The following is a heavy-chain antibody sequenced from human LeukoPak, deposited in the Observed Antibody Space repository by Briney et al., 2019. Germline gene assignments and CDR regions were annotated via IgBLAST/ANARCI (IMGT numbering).Heavy chain of an antibody. CDR1: GFTFSSYA. Sequence: GGSLRLSCAASGFTFSSYAMSWVRQAPGKGLEWVSSISSSSSYIYYADSVKGRFTISRDNAKNSLYLQMNSLRAEDTAVYYCARDRGYCSSTSCYQLAYYYYYGMDVWGQGTTVTVSS. CDR3: ARDRGYCSSTSCYQLAYYYYYGMDV. CDR2: ISSSSSYI. J-gene: IGHJ6*02. D-gene: IGHD2-2*01. V-gene: IGHV3-21*01.